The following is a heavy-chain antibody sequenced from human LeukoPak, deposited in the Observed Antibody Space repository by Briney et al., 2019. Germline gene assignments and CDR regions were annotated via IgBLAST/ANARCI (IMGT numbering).Heavy chain of an antibody. J-gene: IGHJ4*02. Sequence: GGSLRLSCAASGFTFSTYTMAWVRQAPGGGLEWVSGISGNGGRTYYADSVKGRFAISRDDSKSTLYLQMNSLRGEDTAVYYCAKDFGRNLGGPGYRGRGTLVTVSS. CDR2: ISGNGGRT. V-gene: IGHV3-23*01. D-gene: IGHD1-14*01. CDR1: GFTFSTYT. CDR3: AKDFGRNLGGPGY.